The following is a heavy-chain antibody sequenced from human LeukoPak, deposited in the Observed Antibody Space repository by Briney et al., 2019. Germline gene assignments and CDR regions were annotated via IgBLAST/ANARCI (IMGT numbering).Heavy chain of an antibody. CDR1: GFTFSSYW. V-gene: IGHV3-7*03. J-gene: IGHJ5*02. CDR3: ARDGRGYSGYDSSVLGWFDP. D-gene: IGHD5-12*01. CDR2: INQDGSEK. Sequence: GGSLRLSCAASGFTFSSYWMSWVRQAPGKGLEWVANINQDGSEKYYVDSVKGRFTISRDNAKNSLYLQMNSLRAEDTALYHCARDGRGYSGYDSSVLGWFDPWGQGTLVTVSS.